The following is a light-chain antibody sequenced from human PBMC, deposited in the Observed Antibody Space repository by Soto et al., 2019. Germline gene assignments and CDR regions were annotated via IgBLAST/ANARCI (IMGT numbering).Light chain of an antibody. J-gene: IGLJ1*01. CDR2: EVS. CDR3: ISYTSDDVRYV. V-gene: IGLV2-14*01. CDR1: NSDVGLYDF. Sequence: QSALTQPASVSGTPGQSITISCTGSNSDVGLYDFVSWYQHHPGRASKLIVSEVSHRPSGISNRFSGSKSGNTASLTISGLQSDDEADYYCISYTSDDVRYVFGTGTKLTVL.